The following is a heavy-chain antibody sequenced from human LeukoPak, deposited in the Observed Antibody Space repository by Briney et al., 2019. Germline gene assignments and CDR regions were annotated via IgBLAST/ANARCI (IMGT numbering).Heavy chain of an antibody. V-gene: IGHV3-66*02. CDR3: ARGSRITIFGVVHYYMDV. Sequence: GGSLRLSCAASGFTVSSNYMSWVRQAPGKGLEWVSVIYSGGSTYYADSVKGRFTISRDNSKNTLYLQMSSLRAEDTAVYYCARGSRITIFGVVHYYMDVWGKGTTVTVSS. D-gene: IGHD3-3*01. CDR1: GFTVSSNY. J-gene: IGHJ6*03. CDR2: IYSGGST.